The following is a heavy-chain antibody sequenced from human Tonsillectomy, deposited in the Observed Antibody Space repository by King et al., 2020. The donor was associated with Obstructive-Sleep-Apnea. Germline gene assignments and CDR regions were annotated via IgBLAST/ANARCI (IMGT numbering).Heavy chain of an antibody. CDR3: ATIGYYDSSGRSTPYFDY. Sequence: QLVQSGAEVKKPGASVKVSCKVSGYTLTELSMHWVRQAPGKGLEWMGGFDPEDGETIYAQKFQGRVTMTEDTSTDTAYMELSSLRSEDTAVYYCATIGYYDSSGRSTPYFDYWGQGTLVTVSS. V-gene: IGHV1-24*01. D-gene: IGHD3-22*01. CDR2: FDPEDGET. CDR1: GYTLTELS. J-gene: IGHJ4*02.